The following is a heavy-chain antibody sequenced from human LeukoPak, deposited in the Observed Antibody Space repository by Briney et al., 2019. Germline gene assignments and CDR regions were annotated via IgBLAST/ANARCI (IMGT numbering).Heavy chain of an antibody. D-gene: IGHD1-26*01. J-gene: IGHJ4*02. V-gene: IGHV3-74*01. CDR1: GFTFSTYW. CDR3: ARELPFDY. CDR2: ISGDGSTT. Sequence: GGSLRLSCAASGFTFSTYWMHWVRQAPGKGLVWVSRISGDGSTTNYADSVKGRFSISRDNAKNTLYLQMNSLRAEDTAVYYCARELPFDYWGQGTLVTVSS.